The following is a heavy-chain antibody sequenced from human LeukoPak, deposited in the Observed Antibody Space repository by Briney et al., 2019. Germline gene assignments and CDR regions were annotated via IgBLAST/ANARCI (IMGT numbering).Heavy chain of an antibody. D-gene: IGHD3-22*01. V-gene: IGHV4-59*01. CDR3: AKADYDSEFDY. CDR1: GGSISSYY. J-gene: IGHJ4*02. CDR2: IYYSGGT. Sequence: PSETLSLTCTVSGGSISSYYWSWIRQPPGKGLEWIGYIYYSGGTNYNPSLKSRVTISVDTSKNQFSLKLSSVTAADTAVYYCAKADYDSEFDYWGQGTLVTVSS.